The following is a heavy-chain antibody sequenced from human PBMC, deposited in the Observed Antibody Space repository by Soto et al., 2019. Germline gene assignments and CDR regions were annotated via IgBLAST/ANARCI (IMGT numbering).Heavy chain of an antibody. CDR2: INPNSGGT. J-gene: IGHJ6*02. D-gene: IGHD6-19*01. V-gene: IGHV1-2*02. CDR3: ASMGSSSGWYGVVDYYYYYGMDV. CDR1: GYTFTGYY. Sequence: GASVKVSCKASGYTFTGYYMHWARQAPGQGLEWMGWINPNSGGTNYAQKFQGRVTMTRDTSISTAYMELSRLRSDDTAVYYCASMGSSSGWYGVVDYYYYYGMDVWGQGTTVTVSS.